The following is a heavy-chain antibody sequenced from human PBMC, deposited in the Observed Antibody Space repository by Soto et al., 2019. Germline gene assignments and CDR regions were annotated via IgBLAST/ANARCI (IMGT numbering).Heavy chain of an antibody. D-gene: IGHD1-7*01. CDR3: ANYHPWNCGSFDY. V-gene: IGHV3-23*01. CDR2: ISGSGGST. Sequence: EVQLLESGGGLVQPGGSLRLSCAASGFTFSSYAMSWVRQAPGKGLEWVSAISGSGGSTYYADSVKGRFTISRDNSKNRLDLQMNSLRAEDTAVYYCANYHPWNCGSFDYWGQGTLVTVSS. CDR1: GFTFSSYA. J-gene: IGHJ4*02.